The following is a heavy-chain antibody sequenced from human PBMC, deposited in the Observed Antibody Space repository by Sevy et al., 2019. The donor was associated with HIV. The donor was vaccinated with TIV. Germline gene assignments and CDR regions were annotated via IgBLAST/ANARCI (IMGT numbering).Heavy chain of an antibody. CDR1: GYTLTELS. V-gene: IGHV1-24*01. CDR2: FDPEDGET. Sequence: ASVKVSCKVSGYTLTELSMHWVRQAPGKGLEWMRGFDPEDGETIYAQKFQGRVTMTEDTSTDTAYMELSSLRSEDTAVYYCATASKNILTGPYYYYGMDVWGQWTTVTVSS. CDR3: ATASKNILTGPYYYYGMDV. J-gene: IGHJ6*02. D-gene: IGHD3-9*01.